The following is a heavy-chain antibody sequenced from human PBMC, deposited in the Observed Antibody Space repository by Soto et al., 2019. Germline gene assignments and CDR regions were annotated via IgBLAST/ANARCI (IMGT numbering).Heavy chain of an antibody. D-gene: IGHD3-3*01. Sequence: QVQLVESGGGVVQPGRSLRLSCAASGFTFSSYGMHWVRQAPGKGLEWVAVISYDGSNKYYAESVKGRFTISRDNSKNTLYLQMNSLRAEDTAVYYCAKDEYYDFWSGYYRPYYYYGMDVWGQGTTVTVSS. J-gene: IGHJ6*02. CDR3: AKDEYYDFWSGYYRPYYYYGMDV. V-gene: IGHV3-30*18. CDR1: GFTFSSYG. CDR2: ISYDGSNK.